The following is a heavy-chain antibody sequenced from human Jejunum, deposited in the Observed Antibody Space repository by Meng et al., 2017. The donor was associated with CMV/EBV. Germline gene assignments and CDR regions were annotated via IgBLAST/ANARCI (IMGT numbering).Heavy chain of an antibody. V-gene: IGHV1-18*01. CDR2: ISPNNGNA. J-gene: IGHJ4*02. CDR1: GSTFTSFG. Sequence: VESVGWGMPPGASGTASCKASGSTFTSFGGNGVRQAPEQGLEWMGWISPNNGNANDAQRFHGRVIMTTDPSTSTAYMELRSLRPDDTAVYYWTRGGEWLFGPGYFDYWGQGTLVTVSS. D-gene: IGHD3-3*01. CDR3: TRGGEWLFGPGYFDY.